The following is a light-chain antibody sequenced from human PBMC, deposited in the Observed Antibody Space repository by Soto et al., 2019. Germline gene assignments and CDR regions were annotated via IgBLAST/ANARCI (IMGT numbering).Light chain of an antibody. V-gene: IGKV2-30*02. Sequence: DIVMTQSPLSLPVTPGEPASISCRSSQSLVHRDGNTYLNWFHQRPGQSPRRLIYKVSVREXGLPERFTASGSGTDFTLRISRVEADDVGVYYCMQGISVKFGQGKKGDIK. CDR3: MQGISVK. CDR1: QSLVHRDGNTY. CDR2: KVS. J-gene: IGKJ1*01.